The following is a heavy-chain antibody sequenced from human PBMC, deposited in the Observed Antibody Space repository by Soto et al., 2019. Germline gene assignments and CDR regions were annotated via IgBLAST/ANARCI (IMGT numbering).Heavy chain of an antibody. CDR2: IDPRSGAS. CDR1: GYRFPDLY. V-gene: IGHV1-2*02. D-gene: IGHD3-10*01. CDR3: ATDNYGPLDY. J-gene: IGHJ4*02. Sequence: VASVKVSCKPSGYRFPDLYIHWVRQAPGLGLEWMGWIDPRSGASRKTQRFQGRFTMTRHTSTTTVYMELSSLRSDDTAVYFCATDNYGPLDYWGQGTLVTVSS.